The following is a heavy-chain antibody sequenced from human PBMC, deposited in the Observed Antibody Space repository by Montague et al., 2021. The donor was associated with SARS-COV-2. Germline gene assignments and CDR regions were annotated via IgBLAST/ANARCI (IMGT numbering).Heavy chain of an antibody. CDR1: GFTLSFYE. J-gene: IGHJ6*02. D-gene: IGHD3-3*01. CDR3: ARGGTYYDFWSGFYNYYYAMDV. V-gene: IGHV3-48*03. Sequence: SLRLSCAASGFTLSFYEMNWVRQAPGKGLEWVSYISSSGSTIYYPDSVKGRFTISRDNAKNSLYLRMVSLRAEDTAVYFCARGGTYYDFWSGFYNYYYAMDVWGQETTVTVSS. CDR2: ISSSGSTI.